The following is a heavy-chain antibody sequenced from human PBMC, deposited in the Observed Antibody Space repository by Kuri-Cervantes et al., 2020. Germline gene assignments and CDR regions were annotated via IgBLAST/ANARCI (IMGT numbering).Heavy chain of an antibody. CDR1: GFTFSSYS. J-gene: IGHJ4*02. V-gene: IGHV3-21*01. Sequence: GESLKISCAASGFTFSSYSMNWVRQAPGKGLEWVSSISSSSSYIYYADSVKGRFTISRDNAKNSLYLQMNSLRAEDTAVYYCAKDWGDGIAAAGTLYWGQGTLVTVSS. CDR2: ISSSSSYI. CDR3: AKDWGDGIAAAGTLY. D-gene: IGHD6-13*01.